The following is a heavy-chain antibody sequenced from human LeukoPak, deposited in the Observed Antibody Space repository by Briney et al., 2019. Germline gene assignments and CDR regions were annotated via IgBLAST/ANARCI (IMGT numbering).Heavy chain of an antibody. CDR2: IYSGGST. J-gene: IGHJ4*02. CDR1: GFTVSSNY. D-gene: IGHD3-22*01. Sequence: GGSLRLSCAASGFTVSSNYMSWVRQAPGKGLEWVSVIYSGGSTYYADTVKGRFTISRDSSKNTMYLQMNSLSAEDTAVYYCASRNVDSSGYPFDYWGQGTLVTVSS. CDR3: ASRNVDSSGYPFDY. V-gene: IGHV3-66*01.